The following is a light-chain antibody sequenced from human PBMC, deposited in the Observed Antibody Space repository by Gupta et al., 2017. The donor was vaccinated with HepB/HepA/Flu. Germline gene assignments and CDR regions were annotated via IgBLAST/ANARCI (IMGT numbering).Light chain of an antibody. CDR1: HDINTY. J-gene: IGKJ2*02. CDR3: HQSDSFRST. CDR2: GAS. Sequence: DIQMTQSPSSLSASVGDRVTIACRASHDINTYINWYQQKSGRAPTVLISGASNLESGVSSRSTGSGSGTXFTLTIXNLQPHDLATYYFHQSDSFRSTFGXGTKLEV. V-gene: IGKV1-39*01.